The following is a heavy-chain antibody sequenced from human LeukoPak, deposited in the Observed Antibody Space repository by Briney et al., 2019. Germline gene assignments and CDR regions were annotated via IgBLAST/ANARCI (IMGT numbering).Heavy chain of an antibody. CDR3: ARQYYYDSSGYYLVGGGFDY. CDR2: ISSSSSYI. V-gene: IGHV3-21*01. J-gene: IGHJ4*02. D-gene: IGHD3-22*01. CDR1: GFTFSSYG. Sequence: PGGTLRLSCAASGFTFSSYGMSWVRQAPGKGLEWVSSISSSSSYIYYADSVKGRFTISRDNAKNSLYLQMNSLRAEDTAVYYCARQYYYDSSGYYLVGGGFDYWGQGTLVTVSS.